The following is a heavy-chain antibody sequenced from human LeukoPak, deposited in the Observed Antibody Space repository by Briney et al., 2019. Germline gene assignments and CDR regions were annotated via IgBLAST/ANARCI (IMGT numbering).Heavy chain of an antibody. D-gene: IGHD3-10*01. J-gene: IGHJ5*02. V-gene: IGHV4-30-4*08. CDR3: VREARGWGEYNWFDP. CDR2: IYSSGST. CDR1: GVSVSSGDHY. Sequence: PSETLSLTCTVSGVSVSSGDHYWSWVRQSPGKGLEWIGYIYSSGSTHYSPTLRSRLRFSIDRSKNHFSLELNSVTAADTAVYYCVREARGWGEYNWFDPWGQGTLVTVSS.